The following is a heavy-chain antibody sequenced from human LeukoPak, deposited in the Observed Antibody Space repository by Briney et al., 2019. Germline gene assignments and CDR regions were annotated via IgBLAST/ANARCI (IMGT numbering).Heavy chain of an antibody. J-gene: IGHJ6*02. CDR1: GFTFSSYG. V-gene: IGHV3-33*01. D-gene: IGHD3-10*01. Sequence: GGSLRLSCAASGFTFSSYGMHWVRQAPGKGLEWVAVIWYDGSNKYYADSVNGRFTISRDNSKNTLYLQMNSLRAEDTAVYYCARENTMVRGDPYGMDVWGQGTTVTVSS. CDR3: ARENTMVRGDPYGMDV. CDR2: IWYDGSNK.